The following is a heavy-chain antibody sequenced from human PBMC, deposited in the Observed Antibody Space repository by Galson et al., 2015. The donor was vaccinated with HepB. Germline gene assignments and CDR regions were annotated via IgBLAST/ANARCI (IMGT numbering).Heavy chain of an antibody. CDR3: ARDLTCSGGCGFNRYFDL. V-gene: IGHV4-31*03. J-gene: IGHJ2*01. CDR2: VYRSGFA. D-gene: IGHD2-15*01. Sequence: TLSLTCTVSDDSISGGGYYWTWFRQHPGKGLEWIGYVYRSGFAYYNPSLKSRVAMSVDTSENQFSLKLRSVTASDTAIYYCARDLTCSGGCGFNRYFDLWGRGTLVTVSS. CDR1: DDSISGGGYY.